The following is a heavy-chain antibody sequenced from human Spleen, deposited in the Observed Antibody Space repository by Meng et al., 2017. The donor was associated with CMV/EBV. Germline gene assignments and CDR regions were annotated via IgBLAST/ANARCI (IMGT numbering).Heavy chain of an antibody. V-gene: IGHV4-39*01. CDR3: ARYVLWFGELLSYYFDY. D-gene: IGHD3-10*01. CDR2: IYYSGIT. CDR1: SLDIIDYC. J-gene: IGHJ4*02. Sequence: SLDIIDYCGGCTRQPPRKGLECIGSIYYSGITYYNPSRKSRVTISVDTSKTQFSLKLSSVTAADTAVYYCARYVLWFGELLSYYFDYWGQGTLVTVSS.